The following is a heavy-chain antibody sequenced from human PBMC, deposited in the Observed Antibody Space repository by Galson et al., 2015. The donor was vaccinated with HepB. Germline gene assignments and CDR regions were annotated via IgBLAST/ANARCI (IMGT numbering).Heavy chain of an antibody. D-gene: IGHD4-23*01. CDR2: ISTSDESV. CDR3: ARGHGGISAT. Sequence: SLRLSCAASGLTFNTYTVTWVRQALGKGLEWLSCISTSDESVYYADSVKGRFSISIDNSKSSVYLQMSSLRVEDTAVYFCARGHGGISATWGQGTLVTVSS. J-gene: IGHJ5*02. V-gene: IGHV3-48*04. CDR1: GLTFNTYT.